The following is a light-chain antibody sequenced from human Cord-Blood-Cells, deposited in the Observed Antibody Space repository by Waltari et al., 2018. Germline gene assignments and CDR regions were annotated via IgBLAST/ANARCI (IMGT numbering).Light chain of an antibody. CDR1: SSDVGGYNY. V-gene: IGLV2-11*01. CDR3: CSYAGSYTFGV. CDR2: DVS. Sequence: QSALTQPRSVSGSPGQPVPISCTGTSSDVGGYNYVSWYQQHPGKAPKLMIYDVSKRPSGVPDRFSGSKSGNTASLTISGLQAEDEADYYCCSYAGSYTFGVFGTGTKVTVL. J-gene: IGLJ1*01.